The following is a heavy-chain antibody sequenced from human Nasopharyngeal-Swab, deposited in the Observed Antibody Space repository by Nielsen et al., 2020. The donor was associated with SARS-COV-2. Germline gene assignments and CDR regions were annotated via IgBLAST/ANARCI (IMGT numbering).Heavy chain of an antibody. Sequence: SETLSLTCTVSGGSISSYYWSWIRQPPGKGLEWIGYIYYSGSTSYNPSLKSRVTISVDTSKNQFSLKLSSVTAADTAVYYCARAQYCSGGSCYGYYYYMDVWGKGTTVTVSS. D-gene: IGHD2-15*01. V-gene: IGHV4-59*01. CDR1: GGSISSYY. CDR2: IYYSGST. J-gene: IGHJ6*03. CDR3: ARAQYCSGGSCYGYYYYMDV.